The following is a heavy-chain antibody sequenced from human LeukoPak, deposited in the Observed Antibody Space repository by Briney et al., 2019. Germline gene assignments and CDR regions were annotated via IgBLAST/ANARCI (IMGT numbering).Heavy chain of an antibody. CDR3: ARGVYGRGASDI. V-gene: IGHV1-46*01. Sequence: EASVTVSCTASGYTFTSYYMHWVRQAPGQGLEWMGIINPSGGSTSYAQKFQGRVTMTRDTSTSTVYMELSSLRSEDTAVYYCARGVYGRGASDIWGQGTMVTVSS. D-gene: IGHD3-10*02. CDR1: GYTFTSYY. J-gene: IGHJ3*02. CDR2: INPSGGST.